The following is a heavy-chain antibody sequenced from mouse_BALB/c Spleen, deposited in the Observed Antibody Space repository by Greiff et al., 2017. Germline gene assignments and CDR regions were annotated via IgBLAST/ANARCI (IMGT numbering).Heavy chain of an antibody. CDR1: GYSFTGYY. V-gene: IGHV1S34*01. D-gene: IGHD2-1*01. CDR3: ARTGYGNYVPYAMDY. Sequence: LVKTGASVKISCKASGYSFTGYYMHWVKQSHGKSLEWIGYISCYNGATSYNQKFKGKATFTVDTSSSTAYMQFNSLTSEDSAVYYCARTGYGNYVPYAMDYWGQGTSVTVSS. J-gene: IGHJ4*01. CDR2: ISCYNGAT.